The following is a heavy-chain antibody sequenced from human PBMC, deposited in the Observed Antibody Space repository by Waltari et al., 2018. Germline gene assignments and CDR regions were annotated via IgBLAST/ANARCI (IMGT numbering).Heavy chain of an antibody. CDR3: AYRYSDNGK. Sequence: EVQLVESGGGLAKPGESLRLSCAASGFPFSSAWLNWVRQAPGKGLGGVGRIRSKTDGGTTDYAAPVRGRFTISRDDSKNTLSLQMDSLKAEDTAVYYCAYRYSDNGKWGQGTLVTVSS. V-gene: IGHV3-15*01. CDR2: IRSKTDGGTT. CDR1: GFPFSSAW. D-gene: IGHD5-12*01. J-gene: IGHJ4*02.